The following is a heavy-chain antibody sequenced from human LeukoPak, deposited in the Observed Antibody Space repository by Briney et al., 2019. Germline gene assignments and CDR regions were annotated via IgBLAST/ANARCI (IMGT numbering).Heavy chain of an antibody. CDR2: ISSGNYTG. CDR3: ARDLTFYYERSTYALDL. V-gene: IGHV3-48*01. CDR1: GVTFSSYS. D-gene: IGHD3-22*01. J-gene: IGHJ5*02. Sequence: GGSLRPSCVASGVTFSSYSMSGVRQAPEKGLEWVSYISSGNYTGLYADTVKGRFTISIDNAKNSLYLQLNSLRAEDTAVYYCARDLTFYYERSTYALDLWGQGALVTVSS.